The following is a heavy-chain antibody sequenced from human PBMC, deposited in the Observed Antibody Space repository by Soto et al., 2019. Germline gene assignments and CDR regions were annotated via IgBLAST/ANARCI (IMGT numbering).Heavy chain of an antibody. CDR2: ISGYNGNT. J-gene: IGHJ6*02. Sequence: QVQLVQSRGEVKKAGASVKVSCKTSGYSFTTYGISWVRQAPGQGLEWMGGISGYNGNTNYAQKLQGRDTMTTDTTTSTTYTELRSLRSDDPAVYYCSREGPAPYYYHGMDVWGQGSTVTVSS. V-gene: IGHV1-18*01. CDR3: SREGPAPYYYHGMDV. CDR1: GYSFTTYG.